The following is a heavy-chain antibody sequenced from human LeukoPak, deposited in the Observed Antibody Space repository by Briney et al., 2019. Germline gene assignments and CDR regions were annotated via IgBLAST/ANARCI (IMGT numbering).Heavy chain of an antibody. Sequence: GGSLRLSCAASGFTFSSYGMHWVRQAPGKGLEWVAFIRYDGSNKYYADSVKGRFTISRDNSKNTLYLQMNSLRAEDTAVYYCAKDSGWFARGGAFDIWGQGTMVTVSS. J-gene: IGHJ3*02. CDR1: GFTFSSYG. V-gene: IGHV3-30*02. CDR3: AKDSGWFARGGAFDI. CDR2: IRYDGSNK. D-gene: IGHD3-10*01.